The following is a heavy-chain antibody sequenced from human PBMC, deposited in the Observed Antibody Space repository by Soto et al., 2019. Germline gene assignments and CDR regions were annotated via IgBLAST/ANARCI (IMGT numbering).Heavy chain of an antibody. J-gene: IGHJ2*01. CDR3: AGGRADYPYWYFEL. V-gene: IGHV1-18*01. Sequence: QVQLVQSEAEVKKPGASVKVSCKASGYTFTSHGISWVRQATGQGLEWMGWISALKGNTIYAQKLLGRVTITTATSTSAASMVQRSRLSDDTAVYYCAGGRADYPYWYFELWGRGTLVTVSS. CDR1: GYTFTSHG. CDR2: ISALKGNT. D-gene: IGHD4-17*01.